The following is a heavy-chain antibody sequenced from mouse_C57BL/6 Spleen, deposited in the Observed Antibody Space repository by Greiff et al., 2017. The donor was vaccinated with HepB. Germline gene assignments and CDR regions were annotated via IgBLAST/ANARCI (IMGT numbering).Heavy chain of an antibody. CDR3: AREGSDEGFAY. J-gene: IGHJ3*01. CDR2: ISDGGSYT. V-gene: IGHV5-4*01. Sequence: EVQLVESGGGLVKPGGSLKLSCAASGFTFSSYAMSWVRQTPEKRLEWVATISDGGSYTYYPDNVKGRFTISRDNAKNNLYLQMRHLKSEDTAMYYCAREGSDEGFAYWGQGTLVTVSA. CDR1: GFTFSSYA.